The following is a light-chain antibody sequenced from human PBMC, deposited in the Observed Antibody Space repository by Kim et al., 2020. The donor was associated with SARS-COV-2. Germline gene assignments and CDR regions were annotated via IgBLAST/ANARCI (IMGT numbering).Light chain of an antibody. J-gene: IGKJ1*01. CDR1: QSVNNN. Sequence: DIVMTQFPATLSVSPGERATLSCRASQSVNNNLAWYQQTPGQAPRLLIYGTSTRATGVPARFSGSGSGTEFTLTISSLQSEDFAVYHCQQYDNWPGTFGQGTKVDIK. CDR2: GTS. CDR3: QQYDNWPGT. V-gene: IGKV3-15*01.